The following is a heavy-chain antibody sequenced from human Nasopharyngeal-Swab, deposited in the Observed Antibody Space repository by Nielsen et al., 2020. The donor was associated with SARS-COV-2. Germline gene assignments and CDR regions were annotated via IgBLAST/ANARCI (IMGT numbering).Heavy chain of an antibody. CDR2: IYYSGST. Sequence: GSLRLSCTVSGGSISSYYRSWIRQPPGKGLEWIGYIYYSGSTNYNPSLKSRVTISVDTSKNQFPLKLSSVTAADTAVYYCARERVTGAATENWFDPWGQGTLVTVSS. J-gene: IGHJ5*02. CDR3: ARERVTGAATENWFDP. CDR1: GGSISSYY. V-gene: IGHV4-59*01. D-gene: IGHD6-25*01.